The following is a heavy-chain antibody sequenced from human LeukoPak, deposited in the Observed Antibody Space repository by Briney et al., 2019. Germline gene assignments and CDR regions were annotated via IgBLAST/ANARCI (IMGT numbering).Heavy chain of an antibody. CDR2: ISSSSSTI. V-gene: IGHV3-48*01. J-gene: IGHJ4*02. CDR3: ARDFPDIVVVPAAKYYFDY. D-gene: IGHD2-2*01. Sequence: GGSLRLSCAASGFTFSSYSMNWVRQAPGKGLEWVSYISSSSSTIYYADSVKGRFTISRDNAKNSLYLQMNSLRAEDTAVYYCARDFPDIVVVPAAKYYFDYWGQGTLVTVSS. CDR1: GFTFSSYS.